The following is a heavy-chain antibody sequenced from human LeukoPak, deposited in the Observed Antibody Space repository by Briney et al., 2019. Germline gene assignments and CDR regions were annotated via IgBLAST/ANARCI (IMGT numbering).Heavy chain of an antibody. V-gene: IGHV1-69*13. CDR3: ASSTSFEAPYYFDY. Sequence: SVKVSCKASGGTFSSYAISWVRQAPGQGLEWMGGIIPIFGTANYAQKFQGRVTITADESTSTAYMELSSLRSEDTAVYYCASSTSFEAPYYFDYWGQGTLVTVSS. CDR1: GGTFSSYA. J-gene: IGHJ4*02. CDR2: IIPIFGTA. D-gene: IGHD2-2*01.